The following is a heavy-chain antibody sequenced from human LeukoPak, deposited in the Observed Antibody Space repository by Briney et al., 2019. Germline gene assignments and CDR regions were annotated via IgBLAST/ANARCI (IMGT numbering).Heavy chain of an antibody. CDR2: IRSKANSYAT. J-gene: IGHJ4*02. Sequence: GGSLRLSCAASGFTFSGSAMHWVRQASGKGLEWVGRIRSKANSYATAYAASVKGRFTISRDDSKNTAYLQMNSLKTEDTAVYYCAKGTYSSSWYSFDYWGQGTLVTVSS. V-gene: IGHV3-73*01. D-gene: IGHD6-13*01. CDR1: GFTFSGSA. CDR3: AKGTYSSSWYSFDY.